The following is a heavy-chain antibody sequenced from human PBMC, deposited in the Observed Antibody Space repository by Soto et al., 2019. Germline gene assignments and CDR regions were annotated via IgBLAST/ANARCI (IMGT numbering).Heavy chain of an antibody. CDR3: ARESEDLTSNFDY. Sequence: GGALRLSGSASGFTFTRYSMNWVRQAPGKGLEWVSSISSTTNYIYYGDSMKGRFTISRDNGKNSLYLEIHSLRAEDTAVYYCARESEDLTSNFDYWGQGTLVTVSS. J-gene: IGHJ4*02. V-gene: IGHV3-21*06. CDR1: GFTFTRYS. CDR2: ISSTTNYI.